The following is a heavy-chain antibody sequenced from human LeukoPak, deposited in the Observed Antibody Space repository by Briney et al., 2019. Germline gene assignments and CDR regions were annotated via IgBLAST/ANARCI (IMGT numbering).Heavy chain of an antibody. V-gene: IGHV3-74*01. CDR1: GFTFSSYS. Sequence: GGSLRLSCAASGFTFSSYSMHWVRQAPGKGLVWASPINSDGSSTSYADSVKGRFTISRDNAKNTLYLQMNSLRAEDTAVYYCARQEQSFRISSYFYYWGQGTLVTVSS. D-gene: IGHD6-13*01. J-gene: IGHJ4*02. CDR2: INSDGSST. CDR3: ARQEQSFRISSYFYY.